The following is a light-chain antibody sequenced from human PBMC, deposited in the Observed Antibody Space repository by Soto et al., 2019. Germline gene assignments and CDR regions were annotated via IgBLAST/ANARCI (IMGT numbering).Light chain of an antibody. Sequence: EIVLTQSPGTLSLSPGERATLSCRASQSVTSDYLAWYQHKPGQAPRLLIYGASTRATAIPDRFSGSGSGTDFTLTISRLEPEDFAVYYCQQYGDSPRTFGQGTKVDI. V-gene: IGKV3-20*01. CDR1: QSVTSDY. J-gene: IGKJ1*01. CDR2: GAS. CDR3: QQYGDSPRT.